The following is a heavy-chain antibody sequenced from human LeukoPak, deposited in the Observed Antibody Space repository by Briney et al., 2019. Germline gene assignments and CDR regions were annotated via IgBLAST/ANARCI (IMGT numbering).Heavy chain of an antibody. CDR2: INHSGST. Sequence: SETLSLTCAVYGGSFRGYNSSWVRHPPGEGLEWMGEINHSGSTNYNPSLKSRVTISVDTSKNQFSLKLSSVTAADAAVYYCARGHHGSGSYSSWGQGTMVTVSS. D-gene: IGHD3-10*01. J-gene: IGHJ4*02. CDR1: GGSFRGYN. V-gene: IGHV4-34*01. CDR3: ARGHHGSGSYSS.